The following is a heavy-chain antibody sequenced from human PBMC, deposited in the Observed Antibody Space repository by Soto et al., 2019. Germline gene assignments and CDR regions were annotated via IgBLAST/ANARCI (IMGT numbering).Heavy chain of an antibody. J-gene: IGHJ6*02. Sequence: ASVKVSCKASGYTFTGYYMHWVRQARGQGLEWMGWINPNSGGTNYAQKFQGGVTMTRDTSISTAYMELSRLRSDDTAVYYCARDTGIWSGYDAPYYYYGMDVWGQGTTVTVSS. CDR2: INPNSGGT. CDR1: GYTFTGYY. D-gene: IGHD3-3*01. CDR3: ARDTGIWSGYDAPYYYYGMDV. V-gene: IGHV1-2*02.